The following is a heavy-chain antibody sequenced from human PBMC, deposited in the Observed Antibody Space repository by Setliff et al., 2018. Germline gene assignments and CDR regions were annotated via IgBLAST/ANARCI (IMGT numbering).Heavy chain of an antibody. CDR2: ISSSGSTI. CDR1: GFTFSSYE. D-gene: IGHD4-17*01. CDR3: ARNDYGDYYFDY. J-gene: IGHJ4*02. Sequence: GGSLRLSCAASGFTFSSYEMNWVRQAPGKGLEWVSYISSSGSTIYYADSVKGRFTISRGNAKNSLYLQMNSLRAEDTAVYYCARNDYGDYYFDYWGQGTLVTVSS. V-gene: IGHV3-48*03.